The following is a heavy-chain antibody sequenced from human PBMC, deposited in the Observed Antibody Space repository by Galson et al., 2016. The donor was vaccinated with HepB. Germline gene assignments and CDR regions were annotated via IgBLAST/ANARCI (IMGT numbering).Heavy chain of an antibody. CDR3: ARDRADGYYGMDV. Sequence: SVKVSCKASGGSLSKYGLSWVRQAPGQGLEWLGGIIPFFGSISYAQKFQDRVTIRADEYATTAYMELTSLRSDDTAVYFCARDRADGYYGMDVWGQGTSITVSS. J-gene: IGHJ6*02. V-gene: IGHV1-69*13. D-gene: IGHD5-24*01. CDR1: GGSLSKYG. CDR2: IIPFFGSI.